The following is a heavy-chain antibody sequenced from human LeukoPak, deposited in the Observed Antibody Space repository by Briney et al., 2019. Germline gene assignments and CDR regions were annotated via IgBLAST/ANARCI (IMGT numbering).Heavy chain of an antibody. CDR3: ARDLACSSTSCYPHFDY. CDR1: GFTVSSNY. D-gene: IGHD2-2*01. CDR2: IYSGGST. V-gene: IGHV3-66*02. J-gene: IGHJ4*02. Sequence: GGSLRLSCAASGFTVSSNYMSWVRQAPGKGLEWVSVIYSGGSTYYANSVKGRFTISRDNSKNTLYLQMSSLRAEDTAVYYCARDLACSSTSCYPHFDYWGQGTLVTVSS.